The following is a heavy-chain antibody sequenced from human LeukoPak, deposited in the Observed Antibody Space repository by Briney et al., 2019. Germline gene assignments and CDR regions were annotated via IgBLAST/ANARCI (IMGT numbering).Heavy chain of an antibody. J-gene: IGHJ6*02. Sequence: ASVKVSCKASGYTFTSYGISWVRQAPGHGLEWMGWISAYNGNTNYAQKLQGRVTMTTDTSTSTAYMELRSLRSDDTAVYYCARVKERYYYYGMDVWGQGTTVTVSS. CDR1: GYTFTSYG. CDR2: ISAYNGNT. CDR3: ARVKERYYYYGMDV. V-gene: IGHV1-18*01.